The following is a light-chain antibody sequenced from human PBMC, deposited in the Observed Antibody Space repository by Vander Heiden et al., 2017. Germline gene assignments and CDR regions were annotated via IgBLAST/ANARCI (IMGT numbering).Light chain of an antibody. CDR2: DVS. J-gene: IGLJ2*01. V-gene: IGLV2-14*01. CDR1: SSDVGGYNY. CDR3: SSYTSSSLLV. Sequence: QSALTQPASVSGSPGQSIPISCTGTSSDVGGYNYVSWYQQHPGKAPKLMIYDVSNRPSGVSNRFSGSKSGNTASLTISGLQAEDEADYYCSSYTSSSLLVFGGGTKLTVL.